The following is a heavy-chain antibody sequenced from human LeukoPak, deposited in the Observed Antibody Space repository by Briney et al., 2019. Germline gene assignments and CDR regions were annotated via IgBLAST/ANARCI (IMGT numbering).Heavy chain of an antibody. CDR1: GGSFSGYY. CDR3: ARHDYGDSNFDY. Sequence: SETLSLTCAVYGGSFSGYYWSWIRQPPGKGLEWIGEINHSGSTNYNPSLKSRVTISVDTSKNQFSLKLSSVTAADTAVYYCARHDYGDSNFDYWGQGTLVTVSS. J-gene: IGHJ4*02. V-gene: IGHV4-34*01. CDR2: INHSGST. D-gene: IGHD4-17*01.